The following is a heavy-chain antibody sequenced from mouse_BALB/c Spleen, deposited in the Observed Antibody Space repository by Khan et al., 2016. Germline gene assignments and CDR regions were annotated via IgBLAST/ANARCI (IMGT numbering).Heavy chain of an antibody. Sequence: EVQLVESGGGLVQPGGSLRLSCATSGFTFTDYYMSWVRQPPGKALEWLGFIRNKANGYTTEYNASVKGRFTISRDNSQNILYLQMSTLRVEDSATYYCGRNGHAWFTYWGQGTLVIVSA. J-gene: IGHJ3*01. CDR1: GFTFTDYY. CDR2: IRNKANGYTT. CDR3: GRNGHAWFTY. V-gene: IGHV7-3*02.